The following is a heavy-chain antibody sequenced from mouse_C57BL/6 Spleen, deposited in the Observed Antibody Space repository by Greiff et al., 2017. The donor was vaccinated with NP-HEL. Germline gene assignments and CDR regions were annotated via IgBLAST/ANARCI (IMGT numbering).Heavy chain of an antibody. Sequence: QVQLQQSGAELVRPGTSVKLSCKASGYTFTSYWMHWVKQRPGQGLEWIGVIDPSDSYTNYNQKFKGKATLTVDTSSSTAYMQLSSLTSEDSAVYYCARDYGNYEGYFDDWGQGTTLTVSS. J-gene: IGHJ2*01. CDR2: IDPSDSYT. CDR3: ARDYGNYEGYFDD. V-gene: IGHV1-59*01. CDR1: GYTFTSYW. D-gene: IGHD2-1*01.